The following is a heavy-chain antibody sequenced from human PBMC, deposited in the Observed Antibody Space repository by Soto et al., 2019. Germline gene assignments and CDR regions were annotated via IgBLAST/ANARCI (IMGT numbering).Heavy chain of an antibody. D-gene: IGHD2-21*01. CDR3: ARLRIATNNYKWFDP. V-gene: IGHV4-31*03. Sequence: PSETLSLTCSVSGAALNSGNYYWSWIRQVPGKGLEWIGHIYVTGAVDYNPSLRDRITISQDTSERQFSLNLRLVTAADTAVYYCARLRIATNNYKWFDPRGQGTLVTAPQ. CDR1: GAALNSGNYY. CDR2: IYVTGAV. J-gene: IGHJ5*02.